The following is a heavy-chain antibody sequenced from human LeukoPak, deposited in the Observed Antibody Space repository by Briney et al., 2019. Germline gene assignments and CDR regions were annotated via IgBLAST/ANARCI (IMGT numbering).Heavy chain of an antibody. CDR2: ISAYNGNT. D-gene: IGHD2-15*01. CDR3: ARDRADCSGGSCYYHFDY. V-gene: IGHV1-18*01. Sequence: ASVTVSCKASGYTFTSYGISWVRQAPGQGLERMGWISAYNGNTNYAQKLQGRVTMTTDTSTSTAYMELRSLRSDDTAVYYCARDRADCSGGSCYYHFDYWGQGTLVTVSS. CDR1: GYTFTSYG. J-gene: IGHJ4*02.